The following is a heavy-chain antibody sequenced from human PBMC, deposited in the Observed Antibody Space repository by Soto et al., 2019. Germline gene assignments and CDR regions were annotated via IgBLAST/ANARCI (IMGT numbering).Heavy chain of an antibody. Sequence: GESLKISCKGSGYSFTSYWIGWVRQMPGKGLEWMGIIYPGDSDTRYSPSFQGQVTISADKSISTAYLQWSSLKASDTAMYYCARNVDYDILTGYFNWFDPWGQGTLVTASS. D-gene: IGHD3-9*01. CDR2: IYPGDSDT. CDR3: ARNVDYDILTGYFNWFDP. CDR1: GYSFTSYW. V-gene: IGHV5-51*01. J-gene: IGHJ5*02.